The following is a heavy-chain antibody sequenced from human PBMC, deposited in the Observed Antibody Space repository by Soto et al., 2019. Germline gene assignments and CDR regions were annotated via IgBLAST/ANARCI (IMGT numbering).Heavy chain of an antibody. CDR1: GFTFSSYA. J-gene: IGHJ4*02. CDR3: AKVPYGDYIPDY. Sequence: PEGSLRLSCAASGFTFSSYAMSWVRQAPGKGLEWVSAISGSGGSTYYADSVKGRFTISRDNSKNTLYLQMNSLRAEDTAVYYCAKVPYGDYIPDYWGQGTLVTVSS. V-gene: IGHV3-23*01. D-gene: IGHD4-17*01. CDR2: ISGSGGST.